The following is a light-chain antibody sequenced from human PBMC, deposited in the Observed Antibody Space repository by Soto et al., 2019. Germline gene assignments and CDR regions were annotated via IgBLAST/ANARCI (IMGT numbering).Light chain of an antibody. CDR3: SSYTSSSTLGVV. CDR2: VVS. CDR1: RSDVGGYNY. V-gene: IGLV2-14*01. J-gene: IGLJ2*01. Sequence: QSALTPPASVSGSPGQSLTISCTGTRSDVGGYNYVSWYQQHPGKAPQLIIYVVSDRPSGVSNRFSGSKSGNTASLTISGLQAEDEADYYCSSYTSSSTLGVVVGGGTKLTVL.